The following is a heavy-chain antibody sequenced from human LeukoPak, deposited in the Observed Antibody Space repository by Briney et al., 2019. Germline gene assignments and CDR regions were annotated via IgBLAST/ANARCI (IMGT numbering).Heavy chain of an antibody. CDR1: GYSFTSYW. D-gene: IGHD2-2*01. CDR2: IYPGDSDT. CDR3: ARQVPGYCSSTSCLDAFDI. J-gene: IGHJ3*02. Sequence: GESLKISCKGSGYSFTSYWIGWVRQMPGKGLEWRGIIYPGDSDTRYSPSFQGQGTISADKSISTAYLQWSSLKASDTAMYYCARQVPGYCSSTSCLDAFDIWGQGTMVTVSS. V-gene: IGHV5-51*01.